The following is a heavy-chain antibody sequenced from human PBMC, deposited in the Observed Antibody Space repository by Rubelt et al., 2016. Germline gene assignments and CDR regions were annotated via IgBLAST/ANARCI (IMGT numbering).Heavy chain of an antibody. D-gene: IGHD4-17*01. CDR1: GFSFRNFG. V-gene: IGHV3-33*01. CDR3: ARGTNGRFQHGAVDI. CDR2: IWYDGSNK. J-gene: IGHJ3*02. Sequence: GGGVVQPGRSLRLSCAASGFSFRNFGMHWVRQAPVKGLDWVAVIWYDGSNKYYADSVKGRFTISRDNSKNTLDLQMNSLRHDDTAVYYCARGTNGRFQHGAVDIWGLGTMVTVSS.